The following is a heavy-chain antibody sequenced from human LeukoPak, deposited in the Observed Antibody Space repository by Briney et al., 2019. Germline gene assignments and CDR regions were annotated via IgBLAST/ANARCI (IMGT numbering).Heavy chain of an antibody. J-gene: IGHJ6*02. Sequence: ASVTVSCKASGYTFTSYAMHWVRQAPGQRLEWMGWINAGNGNTKYSQKFQGRVTITRDTSASTAYMELSSLRSEDTAVYYCARGDHPGSYYYGMDVWGQGTTVAVSS. CDR2: INAGNGNT. CDR3: ARGDHPGSYYYGMDV. V-gene: IGHV1-3*01. D-gene: IGHD2-21*02. CDR1: GYTFTSYA.